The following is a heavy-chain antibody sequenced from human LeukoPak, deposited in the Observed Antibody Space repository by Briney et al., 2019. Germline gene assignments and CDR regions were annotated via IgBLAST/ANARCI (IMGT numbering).Heavy chain of an antibody. CDR2: ISGNGGSL. J-gene: IGHJ4*02. CDR3: AKRDAYDSSGFSPLFDH. Sequence: GGSLRLSCAASGFSFSNYAMSWVRQAPGKGLEWVSAISGNGGSLYYADSMKGRFTISRDNSKSEVYLQVNSLTAEDTAVYYCAKRDAYDSSGFSPLFDHWGQGTLVTVSS. CDR1: GFSFSNYA. D-gene: IGHD3-22*01. V-gene: IGHV3-23*01.